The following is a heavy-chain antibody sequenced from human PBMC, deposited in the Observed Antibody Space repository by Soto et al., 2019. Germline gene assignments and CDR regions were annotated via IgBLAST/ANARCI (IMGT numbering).Heavy chain of an antibody. Sequence: ASVKVSCKASGYTSTDYFIHWVRQAPGQGFEWMGWINPNSRGTNYAQKFQGRVTMTRDTSNSTAYMELRGLTSDDTAVYYCETVKLKAGNWFDTWGQGTLVTVSS. J-gene: IGHJ5*02. CDR3: ETVKLKAGNWFDT. CDR2: INPNSRGT. D-gene: IGHD1-1*01. CDR1: GYTSTDYF. V-gene: IGHV1-2*02.